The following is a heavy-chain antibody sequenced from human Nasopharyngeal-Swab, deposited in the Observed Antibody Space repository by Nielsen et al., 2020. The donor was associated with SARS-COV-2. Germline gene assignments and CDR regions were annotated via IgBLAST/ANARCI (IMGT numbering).Heavy chain of an antibody. Sequence: WILQPPGKGLEWIGNIYYSGSAYYNPSLKSRVTISVDTSKNQFSLNLISVTAADAAVYYCARVGRVIDYWGQGTLVTVSS. D-gene: IGHD1-14*01. CDR2: IYYSGSA. V-gene: IGHV4-39*07. CDR3: ARVGRVIDY. J-gene: IGHJ4*02.